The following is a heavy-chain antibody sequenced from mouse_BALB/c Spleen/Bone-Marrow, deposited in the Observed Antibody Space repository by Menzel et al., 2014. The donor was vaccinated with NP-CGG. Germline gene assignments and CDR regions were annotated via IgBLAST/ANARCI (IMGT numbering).Heavy chain of an antibody. V-gene: IGHV2-9-2*01. CDR3: VKVPDGRAWFAY. CDR1: GFSLTSYD. CDR2: IWTGGGT. Sequence: VQLQQSGPGLVAPSQSLSITCTVSGFSLTSYDISWIRQPPGKGLEWLGVIWTGGGTNYNSAFMSRLSISKDKSKSQVFLKMNSLQTVDTDIYNCVKVPDGRAWFAYWGQGTLVTVSA. J-gene: IGHJ3*01.